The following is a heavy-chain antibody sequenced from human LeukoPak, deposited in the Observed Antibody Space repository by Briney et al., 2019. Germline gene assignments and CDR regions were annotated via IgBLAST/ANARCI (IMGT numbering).Heavy chain of an antibody. V-gene: IGHV5-51*01. CDR3: ARHSGYCSGGSCSNWFDP. J-gene: IGHJ5*02. Sequence: GESLKICCKGSGYSFTSYWIGWVRQMPGKSLQWMGIIYPGASDTSYSPSFHGQVTISAHTSLRPAYLQRSSLKASDTAMYYCARHSGYCSGGSCSNWFDPWGQGTLVTVSS. CDR2: IYPGASDT. CDR1: GYSFTSYW. D-gene: IGHD2-15*01.